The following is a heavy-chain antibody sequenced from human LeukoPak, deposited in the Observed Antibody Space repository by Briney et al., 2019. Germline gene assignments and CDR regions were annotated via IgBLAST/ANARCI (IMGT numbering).Heavy chain of an antibody. CDR2: MNPNSGNT. D-gene: IGHD3-22*01. CDR1: GYTFTSYD. J-gene: IGHJ4*02. CDR3: ARATYYYDSSGYQIDY. Sequence: PWASVKVSCKASGYTFTSYDINWVRQATGQGLEWMGWMNPNSGNTGYAQKFQGRVTITRNTPMSTAYMELSSLTSEDTAVYYCARATYYYDSSGYQIDYWGQGTLVTVSS. V-gene: IGHV1-8*01.